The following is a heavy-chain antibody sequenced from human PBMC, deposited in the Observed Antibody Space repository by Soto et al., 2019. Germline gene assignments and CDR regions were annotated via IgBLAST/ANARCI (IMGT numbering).Heavy chain of an antibody. V-gene: IGHV5-10-1*01. CDR1: GYIFTNYW. Sequence: GESLKISGRASGYIFTNYWITWVRQMPGQGLERMGTVDPSDSSAVYSPSFQGHVTISVDEAINTVYLHWGSLKASDTAIYYCARRYDEGGGWLDHWGQGTLVTVPS. CDR2: VDPSDSSA. D-gene: IGHD3-3*01. J-gene: IGHJ5*02. CDR3: ARRYDEGGGWLDH.